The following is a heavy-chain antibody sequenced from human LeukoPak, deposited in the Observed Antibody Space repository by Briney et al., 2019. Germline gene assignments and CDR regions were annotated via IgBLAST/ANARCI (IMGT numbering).Heavy chain of an antibody. CDR3: AVDDSSGYYS. CDR1: GYTFTVCY. CDR2: ITPNSGGT. V-gene: IGHV1-2*02. J-gene: IGHJ4*02. D-gene: IGHD3-22*01. Sequence: ASVTLSRTASGYTFTVCYMHWVRDPPGQGLEWMGGITPNSGGTNYAQKFQGTVTMTRDTSSSTAYMELSRLRSDVSAVYYCAVDDSSGYYSWGQGTMVTVSS.